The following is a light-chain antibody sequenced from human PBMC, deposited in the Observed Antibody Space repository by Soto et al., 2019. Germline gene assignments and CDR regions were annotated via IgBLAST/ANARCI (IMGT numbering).Light chain of an antibody. CDR3: QQLIRCPTK. CDR1: QGISNS. J-gene: IGKJ1*01. CDR2: LAS. Sequence: IQLTQSPSSLSASVGDRFTITCRASQGISNSLACDQQKPGKAPKLLMFLASTLQSGVPARFSGSGSGTNFTIPISSLQPEDFATYYCQQLIRCPTKFGQGIKVESK. V-gene: IGKV1-9*01.